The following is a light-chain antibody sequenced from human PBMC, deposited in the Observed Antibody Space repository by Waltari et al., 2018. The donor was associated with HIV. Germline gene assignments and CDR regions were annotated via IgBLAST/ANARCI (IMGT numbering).Light chain of an antibody. CDR3: STWDKTQSAQV. CDR2: SNH. J-gene: IGLJ3*02. V-gene: IGLV1-47*01. CDR1: DSNIGTSS. Sequence: QPVLTQLPSVSGTPGQTVTISCSGSDSNIGTSSVYWYQVLPGTTPRLLIFSNHERPSGVPGRFSGSKSCASASLTIFGLRSEDEADYYCSTWDKTQSAQVFGGGTKLTVL.